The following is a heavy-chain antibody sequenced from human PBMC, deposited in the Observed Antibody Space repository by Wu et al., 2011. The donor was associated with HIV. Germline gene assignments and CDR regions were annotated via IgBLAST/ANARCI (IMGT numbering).Heavy chain of an antibody. CDR1: GATFSSYA. J-gene: IGHJ6*03. V-gene: IGHV1-69*15. CDR2: HPXLWYS. CDR3: TRSTEAADHPYYFLNI. D-gene: IGHD6-13*01. Sequence: KPGSSVKVSCKASGATFSSYAISWVRQALDKGLSGWKDHPXLWYSKLRTEVPGQSHDHRGRVQDHGHMELRSLRSDDSAVYFCTRSTEAADHPYYFLNIWGEGTTVTVSS.